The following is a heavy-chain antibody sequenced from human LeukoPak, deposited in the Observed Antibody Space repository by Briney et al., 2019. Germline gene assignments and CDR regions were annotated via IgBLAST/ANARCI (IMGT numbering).Heavy chain of an antibody. Sequence: ASVKVSCKASGYTFTSYGISWVRQAPGQGLAWMGWISAYNGKTDYAQKFQGRVTMTRDTSASTVYMELYSLRSEDTAVYYCARGHSSGYYTGPLDYWGQGTLVTVSS. J-gene: IGHJ4*02. CDR3: ARGHSSGYYTGPLDY. CDR1: GYTFTSYG. V-gene: IGHV1-18*01. D-gene: IGHD3-22*01. CDR2: ISAYNGKT.